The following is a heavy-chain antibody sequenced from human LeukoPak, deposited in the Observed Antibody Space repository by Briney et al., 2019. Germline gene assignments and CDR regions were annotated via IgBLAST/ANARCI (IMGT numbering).Heavy chain of an antibody. V-gene: IGHV4-39*02. J-gene: IGHJ6*02. CDR1: GGSISSSSYY. Sequence: SETLSLTCTVSGGSISSSSYYWGWIRQPPGKGLEWIGSIYYSGSTYYNPSLKSRVTISVDTSKNQFSLKLSSVTAADTAVYYCARDRRIVVVPAAIRGMDVWGQGTTVTVSS. CDR2: IYYSGST. CDR3: ARDRRIVVVPAAIRGMDV. D-gene: IGHD2-2*01.